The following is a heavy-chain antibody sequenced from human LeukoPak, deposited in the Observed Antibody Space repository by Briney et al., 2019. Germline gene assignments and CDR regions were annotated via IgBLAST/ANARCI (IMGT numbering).Heavy chain of an antibody. CDR2: ISSSGSTI. V-gene: IGHV3-48*03. D-gene: IGHD2-15*01. Sequence: GGSLRLSCAASGFTFNSYEMNWVRQAPGKGLAGVSYISSSGSTIYYADSVKGRFTISRDNAKNSLYLQLNSLRAEDTAVYYCARRPCGGSCYFYYYYGMDVWGQGTTVTVSS. CDR1: GFTFNSYE. CDR3: ARRPCGGSCYFYYYYGMDV. J-gene: IGHJ6*02.